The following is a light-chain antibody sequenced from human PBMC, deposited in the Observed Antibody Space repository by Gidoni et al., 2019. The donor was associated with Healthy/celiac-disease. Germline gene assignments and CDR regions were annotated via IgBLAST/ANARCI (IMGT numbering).Light chain of an antibody. Sequence: IQMTHSPSSLSASVGDRVTITCLASQSISSYLNWYQQKPGKAPKLLIYDASNLERGVPSRFSGSGSGTDFTFTISSLQPEDIATYYCQQYDNIPFTFGGGTKVEIK. V-gene: IGKV1-33*01. J-gene: IGKJ4*01. CDR3: QQYDNIPFT. CDR2: DAS. CDR1: QSISSY.